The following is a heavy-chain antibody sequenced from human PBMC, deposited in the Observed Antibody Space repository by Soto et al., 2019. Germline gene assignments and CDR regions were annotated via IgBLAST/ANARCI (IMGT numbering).Heavy chain of an antibody. CDR2: ISYDGSNK. V-gene: IGHV3-30*18. D-gene: IGHD6-13*01. J-gene: IGHJ6*02. Sequence: GGSLRLSCAASGFTFDDYAMHWVRQAPGKGLEWVAVISYDGSNKYYADSVKGRFTISRDNSKNTLYLQMNSLRAEDTAVYYCAKDLAAAGTNYYYYYGMDVWGQGTTVTVSS. CDR3: AKDLAAAGTNYYYYYGMDV. CDR1: GFTFDDYA.